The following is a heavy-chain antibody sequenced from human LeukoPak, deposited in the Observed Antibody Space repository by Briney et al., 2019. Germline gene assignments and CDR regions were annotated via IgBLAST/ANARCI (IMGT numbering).Heavy chain of an antibody. D-gene: IGHD5-18*01. CDR1: GFAFSNYA. CDR2: ISGSGGST. J-gene: IGHJ4*02. V-gene: IGHV3-23*01. CDR3: AKDRWNTVMAHFDY. Sequence: PGGSLRLSCAASGFAFSNYAMSWVRQAPGNGLEWVSGISGSGGSTYYADSVKGRFTISRDNSKNTLYLQMNSLRAEDTAVYYCAKDRWNTVMAHFDYWGQGTLVTVSS.